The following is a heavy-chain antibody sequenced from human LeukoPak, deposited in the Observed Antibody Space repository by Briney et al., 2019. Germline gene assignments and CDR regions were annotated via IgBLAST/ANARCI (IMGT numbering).Heavy chain of an antibody. V-gene: IGHV3-74*03. Sequence: GGSLRLSCADSGFTFSRDWMHWVRQAPGKGPEWVPRISDDGSITTYADSVQGRFTISRDNAKSTVFLQMNSLRVEDTAVYFCARRLYEYNVYDRHFDSWGQGILVTVSS. CDR1: GFTFSRDW. D-gene: IGHD3-16*01. J-gene: IGHJ4*02. CDR2: ISDDGSIT. CDR3: ARRLYEYNVYDRHFDS.